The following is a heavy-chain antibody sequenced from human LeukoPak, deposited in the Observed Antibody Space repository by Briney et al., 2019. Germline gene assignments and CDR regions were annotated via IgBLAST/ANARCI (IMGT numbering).Heavy chain of an antibody. J-gene: IGHJ4*02. CDR1: GGSISSYY. V-gene: IGHV4-59*01. CDR2: IYYSGNI. Sequence: SETLSLTCTVSGGSISSYYWSWIRQPPGKGLEWIGYIYYSGNIQYNPSLKSRVTMSVDTSKNQFSLKLTSVTAADTAMYYCATIGRVRAFDFLDHWGQGSLVTVSS. CDR3: ATIGRVRAFDFLDH. D-gene: IGHD3/OR15-3a*01.